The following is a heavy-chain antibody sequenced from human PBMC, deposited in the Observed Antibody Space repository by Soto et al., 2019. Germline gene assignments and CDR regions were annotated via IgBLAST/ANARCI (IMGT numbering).Heavy chain of an antibody. CDR1: GFTFSSYS. D-gene: IGHD4-17*01. Sequence: GSLRLSCAASGFTFSSYSMNWVRQAPGKGLEWVSSISSSSSYIYYADSVKGRFTISRDNAKNSLYLQMNSLRAEDTAVYYCARDLAYGFNYFDYWGQGTLVTVSS. J-gene: IGHJ4*02. CDR3: ARDLAYGFNYFDY. V-gene: IGHV3-21*01. CDR2: ISSSSSYI.